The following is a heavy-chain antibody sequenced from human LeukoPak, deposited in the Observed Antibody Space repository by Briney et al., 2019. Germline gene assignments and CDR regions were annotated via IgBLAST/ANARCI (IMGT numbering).Heavy chain of an antibody. Sequence: SETLSLTCTVSGGSTSSYYWSWIRQPAGKGLEWIGRIYTSGSTNYNPSLKSRVTMSVDTSKNQFSLKLSSVTAADTAVYYCARVVTGTTGRANWFDPWGQGTLVTVSS. V-gene: IGHV4-4*07. J-gene: IGHJ5*02. D-gene: IGHD1-20*01. CDR2: IYTSGST. CDR3: ARVVTGTTGRANWFDP. CDR1: GGSTSSYY.